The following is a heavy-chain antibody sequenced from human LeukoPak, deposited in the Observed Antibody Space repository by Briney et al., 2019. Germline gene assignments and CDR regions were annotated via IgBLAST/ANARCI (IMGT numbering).Heavy chain of an antibody. D-gene: IGHD2-2*01. Sequence: GASVKVSCKASGYTFTGYYMHWVRQAPGQGLEWMGWVNPNSGGTNYAQKFQGRVTMTRDTSISTAYMELSRLRSDDPAVYYCARDYLRVVAVPAEYNWFDPWGQGTLVTVSS. CDR1: GYTFTGYY. V-gene: IGHV1-2*02. CDR2: VNPNSGGT. CDR3: ARDYLRVVAVPAEYNWFDP. J-gene: IGHJ5*02.